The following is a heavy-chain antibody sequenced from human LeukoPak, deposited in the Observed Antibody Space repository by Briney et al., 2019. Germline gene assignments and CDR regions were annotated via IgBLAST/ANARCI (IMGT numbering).Heavy chain of an antibody. CDR3: ARVGGH. CDR2: IYSGGST. D-gene: IGHD3-10*01. CDR1: GLAVSKNY. J-gene: IGHJ4*02. V-gene: IGHV3-53*01. Sequence: GGSLRLSCAASGLAVSKNYMSWVRQAPGKGLESVSVIYSGGSTYYADSVRGRFTISRDNSKNTLYLQMNSLRVEDTAVYYCARVGGHWGQGTLVTVSS.